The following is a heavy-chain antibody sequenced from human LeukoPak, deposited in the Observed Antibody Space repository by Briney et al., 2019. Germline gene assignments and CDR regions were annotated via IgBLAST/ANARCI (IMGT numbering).Heavy chain of an antibody. CDR1: GYTFSDYY. CDR2: INPNSGAT. V-gene: IGHV1-2*02. J-gene: IGHJ3*02. Sequence: ASVKASCKASGYTFSDYYMHWVRQVPGQGLEWMGWINPNSGATYYAQKFQGRVTMTRDTSISTAYMELSRLRSDDTAVYYCARALNDAFDIWGQGTMVTVSS. CDR3: ARALNDAFDI.